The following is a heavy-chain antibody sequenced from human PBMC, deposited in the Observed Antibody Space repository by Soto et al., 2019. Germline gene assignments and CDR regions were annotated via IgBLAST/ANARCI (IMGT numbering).Heavy chain of an antibody. CDR2: IYYSGST. Sequence: QLQLQESGPGLVKPSETLSLTCTVSGGSFSSSSYYWGWIRQPPGKGLGWIGSIYYSGSTYYNPSLKSRVTMSEHPSKNQFSLKLLSVPAADTAVYYCARHWITMVRGVCHFDYWGQGTLVTVSS. D-gene: IGHD3-10*01. CDR1: GGSFSSSSYY. CDR3: ARHWITMVRGVCHFDY. J-gene: IGHJ4*02. V-gene: IGHV4-39*01.